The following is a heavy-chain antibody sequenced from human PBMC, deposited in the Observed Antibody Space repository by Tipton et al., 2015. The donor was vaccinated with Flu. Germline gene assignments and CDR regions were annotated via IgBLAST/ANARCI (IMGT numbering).Heavy chain of an antibody. D-gene: IGHD2-2*01. CDR3: TCAHAESCGMDV. Sequence: QLVQSGGGLVQPGRSLRLSCITSGFTFGDYAMGWVRQAPGKGLEWVGLIRSKASGGTTEYAASVKGRLTISRDDSKSIAYLQMNSLQTEDTAVYYCTCAHAESCGMDVWGQGTTVTVSS. J-gene: IGHJ6*02. V-gene: IGHV3-49*04. CDR1: GFTFGDYA. CDR2: IRSKASGGTT.